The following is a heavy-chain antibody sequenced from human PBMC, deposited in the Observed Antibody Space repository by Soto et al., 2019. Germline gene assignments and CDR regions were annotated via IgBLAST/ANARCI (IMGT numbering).Heavy chain of an antibody. V-gene: IGHV1-46*01. D-gene: IGHD3-22*01. Sequence: ASVKVSCKASGYTFTSYYMHWVRQAPGQGLEWMGIINPSLKSRVTISVDKSKNQFSLKLSSVTAADTAVYYCARDYYDSSGYYYVGYFDYWGQGTLVTVSS. CDR1: GYTFTSYY. CDR2: INP. CDR3: ARDYYDSSGYYYVGYFDY. J-gene: IGHJ4*02.